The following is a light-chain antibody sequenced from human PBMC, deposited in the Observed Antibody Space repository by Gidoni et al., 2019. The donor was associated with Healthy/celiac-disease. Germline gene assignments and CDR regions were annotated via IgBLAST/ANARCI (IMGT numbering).Light chain of an antibody. J-gene: IGKJ4*01. CDR1: QSLLHSNGYNY. CDR2: LGS. V-gene: IGKV2-28*01. Sequence: DIVMTQSPLSLPVTPGEPASIPCRSSQSLLHSNGYNYLDWYLQKPGQSPQLLIYLGSNRASGVPDRFSGSGSGTDFTLKISRVEAEDVGVYYCMQALQTPITFGGETKVEIK. CDR3: MQALQTPIT.